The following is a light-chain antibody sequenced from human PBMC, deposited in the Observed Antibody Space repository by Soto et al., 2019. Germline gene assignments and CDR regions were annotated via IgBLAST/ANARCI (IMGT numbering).Light chain of an antibody. V-gene: IGKV3-20*01. CDR3: QQYGSSPLFT. Sequence: EIVLTQSPGTLYLSPGERATLSCRASQSVSSSSLAWYQQKPGQAPRLLIYGASSRATGIPDRFSGSGSGTDFTLTISRLEPEDFAVYYCQQYGSSPLFTFGPGTKVDIK. CDR2: GAS. J-gene: IGKJ3*01. CDR1: QSVSSSS.